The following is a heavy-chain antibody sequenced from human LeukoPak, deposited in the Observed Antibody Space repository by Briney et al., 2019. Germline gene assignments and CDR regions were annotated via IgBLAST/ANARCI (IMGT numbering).Heavy chain of an antibody. CDR3: ARMVIPTYFDY. D-gene: IGHD3-22*01. CDR2: ITGSGSTI. Sequence: PGGSLRLSCAASGFTFSDYYMSWIRQAPGKGLEWVSHITGSGSTIYYADSVKGRFTISRDNSKNTLYLQMNSLRAEDTAVYYCARMVIPTYFDYWGQGTLVTVSS. J-gene: IGHJ4*02. V-gene: IGHV3-11*04. CDR1: GFTFSDYY.